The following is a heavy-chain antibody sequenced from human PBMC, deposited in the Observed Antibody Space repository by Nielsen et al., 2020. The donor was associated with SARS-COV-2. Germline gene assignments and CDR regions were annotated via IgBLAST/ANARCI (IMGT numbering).Heavy chain of an antibody. CDR3: ARESVTGTDAFDI. D-gene: IGHD6-19*01. Sequence: GGSLRLSCAASGFTFDDYGMSWVRQAPGKGLEWVSGINWNGGSTGYADSVKGRFTISRDNAENSLSLQMNSLRAEDTAVYYCARESVTGTDAFDIWGLGTVVTVSS. J-gene: IGHJ3*02. CDR2: INWNGGST. V-gene: IGHV3-20*04. CDR1: GFTFDDYG.